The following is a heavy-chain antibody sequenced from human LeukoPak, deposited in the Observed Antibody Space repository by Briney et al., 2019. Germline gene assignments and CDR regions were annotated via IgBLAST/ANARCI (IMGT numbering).Heavy chain of an antibody. Sequence: SETLSLTCTVSGGSISSYYWSWIRQPPGKGLEWIGYTYYSGSTNYNPSLKSRVTISVDTSKNQFSLKLSSVTAADTAVYYCARVYCSSTSCRGTTGFDYWGQGTLVTVSS. CDR1: GGSISSYY. CDR2: TYYSGST. J-gene: IGHJ4*02. D-gene: IGHD2-2*01. CDR3: ARVYCSSTSCRGTTGFDY. V-gene: IGHV4-59*01.